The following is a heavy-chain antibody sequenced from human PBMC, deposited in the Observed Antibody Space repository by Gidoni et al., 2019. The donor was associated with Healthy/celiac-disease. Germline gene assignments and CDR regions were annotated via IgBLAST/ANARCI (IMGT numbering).Heavy chain of an antibody. CDR3: ARDWWVVKLDY. Sequence: EVQLVESGGGLVQPGGYLRLSCAASGFTFRSYSMNWVRQAPGKGLEWGSYSSSSSSTIYYADSVKGRFTISRDNAKNSLYLQMNSLRAEDTAVYYCARDWWVVKLDYWGQGTLVTVSS. D-gene: IGHD6-19*01. J-gene: IGHJ4*02. CDR2: SSSSSSTI. V-gene: IGHV3-48*01. CDR1: GFTFRSYS.